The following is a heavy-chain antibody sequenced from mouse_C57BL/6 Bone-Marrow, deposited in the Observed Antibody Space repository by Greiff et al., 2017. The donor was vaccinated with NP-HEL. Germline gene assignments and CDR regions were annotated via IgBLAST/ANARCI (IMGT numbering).Heavy chain of an antibody. CDR3: ARALITTVVAFYWYFDV. V-gene: IGHV5-16*01. CDR1: GFTFSDYY. D-gene: IGHD1-1*01. J-gene: IGHJ1*03. Sequence: EVQRVESEGGLVQPGSSMKLSCTASGFTFSDYYMAWVRQVPEKGLEWVANINYDGSSTYYLDSLKSRFIISRDHAKNILYLQMSSLKSEDTATYYCARALITTVVAFYWYFDVWGTGTTVTVSS. CDR2: INYDGSST.